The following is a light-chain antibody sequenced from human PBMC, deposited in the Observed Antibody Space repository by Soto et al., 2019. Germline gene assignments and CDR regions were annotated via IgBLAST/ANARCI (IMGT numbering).Light chain of an antibody. J-gene: IGLJ2*01. CDR2: LNSDGSH. CDR1: SGHSSYA. V-gene: IGLV4-69*01. Sequence: QLVLTQSPSASASLGASGKLTCTLSSGHSSYAIAWHQQQPEKGPRYLMKLNSDGSHSKGDGIPDRFSGSSSGAERYLTISSLQSEDEADYYCQTWGTGFGAHVCRRSPVFGGGTKVTVL. CDR3: QTWGTGFGAHVCRRSPV.